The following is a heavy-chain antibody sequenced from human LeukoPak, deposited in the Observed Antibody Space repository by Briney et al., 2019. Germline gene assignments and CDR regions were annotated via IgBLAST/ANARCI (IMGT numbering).Heavy chain of an antibody. D-gene: IGHD1-14*01. CDR1: GFTVSTNY. CDR2: IYSGGDT. Sequence: GGSLRLSCAVSGFTVSTNYMTWVRQAPGKGLEWVSVIYSGGDTYYADSMKGRFTVSRDNSKNTLYLQMNSLRAEDTAVYYCERGGGGGNPFDYWGQGTLVTVSS. V-gene: IGHV3-53*01. J-gene: IGHJ4*02. CDR3: ERGGGGGNPFDY.